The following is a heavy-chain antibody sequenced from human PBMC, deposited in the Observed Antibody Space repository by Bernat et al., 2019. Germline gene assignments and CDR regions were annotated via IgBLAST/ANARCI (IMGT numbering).Heavy chain of an antibody. Sequence: EVQVVESGGGLVQPGGSLKVSCAASRFTISSYAMSWVRQAPGKGLEWVSGISQSGGSTNYADSVKGRFTISRDNSKNTLYLQMNSLRAEDTAVYYCAKASGSYYGRGAFDVWGQATMVTVSS. CDR2: ISQSGGST. CDR1: RFTISSYA. V-gene: IGHV3-23*04. D-gene: IGHD1-26*01. J-gene: IGHJ3*01. CDR3: AKASGSYYGRGAFDV.